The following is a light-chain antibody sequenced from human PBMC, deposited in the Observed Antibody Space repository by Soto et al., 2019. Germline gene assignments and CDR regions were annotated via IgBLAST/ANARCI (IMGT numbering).Light chain of an antibody. Sequence: QSALTQLPSASGSPGQSVTISCTGTSSDVGGSTYVSWYQQHPGKAPKLMIYEVSKRPSGVPDRFSGSKSGNTASLTVSGLQAEDEADYYCSSYAGSSNMIFGGGTKLTVL. CDR2: EVS. J-gene: IGLJ2*01. CDR1: SSDVGGSTY. CDR3: SSYAGSSNMI. V-gene: IGLV2-8*01.